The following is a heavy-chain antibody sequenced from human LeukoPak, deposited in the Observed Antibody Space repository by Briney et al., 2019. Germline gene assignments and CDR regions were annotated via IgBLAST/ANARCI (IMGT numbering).Heavy chain of an antibody. CDR3: ARGPDYYDSSGYLFGGENWFDP. CDR2: MNPNSGNT. D-gene: IGHD3-22*01. J-gene: IGHJ5*02. V-gene: IGHV1-8*01. Sequence: GASVKVSCKASGYTFTSYDINWVRQATGQGLEWMGWMNPNSGNTGYAQKFQGRATMTRNTSISTAYMELSSLRSEDTAVYYCARGPDYYDSSGYLFGGENWFDPWGQGTLVTVSS. CDR1: GYTFTSYD.